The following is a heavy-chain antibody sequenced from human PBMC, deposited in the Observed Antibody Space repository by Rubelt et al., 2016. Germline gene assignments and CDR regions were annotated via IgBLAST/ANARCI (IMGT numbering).Heavy chain of an antibody. D-gene: IGHD3-3*01. CDR2: IRSKTYGGTT. CDR3: TSSDFWSGYPNSDFDY. Sequence: EVQLVESGGGLVQPGGSLRLSCAASGFTFSSYWMSWVRQAPGKGLEWVGFIRSKTYGGTTEYAASVKGRFTISRDDSKSIAYLQMNSLKTEDTAVYYCTSSDFWSGYPNSDFDYWGQGTLVTVSS. CDR1: GFTFSSYW. V-gene: IGHV3-49*04. J-gene: IGHJ4*02.